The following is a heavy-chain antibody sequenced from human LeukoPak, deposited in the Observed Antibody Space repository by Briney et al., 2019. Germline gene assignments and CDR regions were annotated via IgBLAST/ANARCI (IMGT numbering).Heavy chain of an antibody. CDR1: GYTFTSYD. D-gene: IGHD3-10*01. J-gene: IGHJ4*02. V-gene: IGHV1-8*03. CDR3: ARDNYYYGSGSYYFDY. CDR2: MNPNSGNT. Sequence: ASVKVSCKASGYTFTSYDINWVRQATGQGLERMGWMNPNSGNTGYAQKFQGRVTITRNTSISTAYMELSSLRSEDTAVYYCARDNYYYGSGSYYFDYWGQGTLVTVSS.